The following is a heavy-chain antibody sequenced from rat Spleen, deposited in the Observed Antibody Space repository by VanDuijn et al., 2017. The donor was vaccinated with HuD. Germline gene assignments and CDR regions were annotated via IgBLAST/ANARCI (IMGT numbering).Heavy chain of an antibody. J-gene: IGHJ2*01. D-gene: IGHD4-3*01. Sequence: QVQLKESGPGLVKPSETLSLTCTVSGFSLTSYHVSWVRQPPGKGLEWMGVIWGDGSTAYNSALKSRLSISRDTSKSQVFLKMNSLQTEDTATYYCARVGGYGYWGQGVMVTVSS. V-gene: IGHV2-32*01. CDR1: GFSLTSYH. CDR2: IWGDGST. CDR3: ARVGGYGY.